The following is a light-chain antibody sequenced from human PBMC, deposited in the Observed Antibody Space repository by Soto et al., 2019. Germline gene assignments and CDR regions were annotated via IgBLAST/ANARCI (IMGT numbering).Light chain of an antibody. CDR3: ASYTVRGTLI. V-gene: IGLV2-14*01. Sequence: QSALTQPASVSGSPGLSITISCTGTNNDVGGHDYVSWYRQDPERAPRLLIYEVTNRPSGISDRFSGSGSGNTASLTISGLQAHDEATYYCASYTVRGTLIFGGGTQLTVL. CDR1: NNDVGGHDY. CDR2: EVT. J-gene: IGLJ7*01.